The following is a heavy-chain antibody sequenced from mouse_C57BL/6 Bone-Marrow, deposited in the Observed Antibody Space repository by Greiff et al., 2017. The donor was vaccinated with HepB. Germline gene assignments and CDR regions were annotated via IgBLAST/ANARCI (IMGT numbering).Heavy chain of an antibody. CDR2: IDPSDSET. CDR3: ARYDYDDGGFAY. Sequence: QVQLQQSGAELVRPGSSVKLSCTASGYTFTSYWMHWVKQRPIQGLEWIGNIDPSDSETHYNQKFKDKATLTVDKSSSTAYMQLSSLTSEDSAVYYCARYDYDDGGFAYWGQGTLVTVSA. CDR1: GYTFTSYW. J-gene: IGHJ3*01. D-gene: IGHD2-4*01. V-gene: IGHV1-52*01.